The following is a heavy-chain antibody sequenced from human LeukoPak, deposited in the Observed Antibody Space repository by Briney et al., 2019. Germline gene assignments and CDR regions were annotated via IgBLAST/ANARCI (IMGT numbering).Heavy chain of an antibody. J-gene: IGHJ5*02. D-gene: IGHD1-1*01. CDR1: GGSISTTSFF. Sequence: SETLCLTCSISGGSISTTSFFRGWVRQPPGKGLEWIGTMYHTGTTYYNPSLKSRVTISADTSKNQFSMKLSSVTAADTAVYFCARHIGTNVVHNWFDPWGQGTLVTVSS. CDR2: MYHTGTT. CDR3: ARHIGTNVVHNWFDP. V-gene: IGHV4-39*01.